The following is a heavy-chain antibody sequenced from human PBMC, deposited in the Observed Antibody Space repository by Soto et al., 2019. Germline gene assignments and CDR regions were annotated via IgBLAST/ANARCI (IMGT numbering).Heavy chain of an antibody. J-gene: IGHJ4*02. D-gene: IGHD3-22*01. CDR1: GGSFSGYY. CDR3: ARSYDSSGYPGPYYFDY. Sequence: PSETLSLTCAVYGGSFSGYYWSWIRQPPGKGLEWIGEISHSGSTNYNPSLKSRVTISVDTSKNQFSLKLSSVTAADTAVYYCARSYDSSGYPGPYYFDYWGQGTLVTVSS. V-gene: IGHV4-34*01. CDR2: ISHSGST.